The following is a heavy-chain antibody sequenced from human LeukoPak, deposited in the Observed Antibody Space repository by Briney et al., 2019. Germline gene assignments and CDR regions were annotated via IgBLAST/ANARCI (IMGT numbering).Heavy chain of an antibody. CDR2: IYYSGGT. D-gene: IGHD3-10*01. CDR1: GGSISSHY. V-gene: IGHV4-59*11. J-gene: IGHJ4*02. Sequence: PSETLSLTCTVSGGSISSHYWSWIRQPPGKTLKWIGYIYYSGGTNYNPSLRSRVTISVDSSKNQFSLKLSSVTAADTAVYYCARGSGQWGFDSWGQGTLVTVSS. CDR3: ARGSGQWGFDS.